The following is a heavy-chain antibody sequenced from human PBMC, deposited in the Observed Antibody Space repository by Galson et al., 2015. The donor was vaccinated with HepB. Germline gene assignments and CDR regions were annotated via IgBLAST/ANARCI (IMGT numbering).Heavy chain of an antibody. Sequence: ETLSLTCTVSGGSISSSSYYWGWIRQPPGKGLEWIGSIYYSGSTYYNPSLKSRVTISVDTSKNQFSLKLSSVTAADTAVYYCARHGVVVVAATSYYYGMDVWGQGTTVTVSS. V-gene: IGHV4-39*01. D-gene: IGHD2-15*01. CDR3: ARHGVVVVAATSYYYGMDV. J-gene: IGHJ6*02. CDR2: IYYSGST. CDR1: GGSISSSSYY.